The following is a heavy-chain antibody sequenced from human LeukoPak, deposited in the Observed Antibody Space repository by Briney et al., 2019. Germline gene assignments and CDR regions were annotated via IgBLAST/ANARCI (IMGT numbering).Heavy chain of an antibody. CDR3: AQSVVVVTAIPCDAFDI. J-gene: IGHJ3*02. Sequence: SETLSLTCTVSGGSISSSSYYWGWIRQPPGKGLEWIGSIYYSGSTYYNPSLKSRVTISVDTSKNQFSLKLSSVTAADTAVYYCAQSVVVVTAIPCDAFDIWGQGTMVTVSS. D-gene: IGHD2-21*02. CDR1: GGSISSSSYY. CDR2: IYYSGST. V-gene: IGHV4-39*01.